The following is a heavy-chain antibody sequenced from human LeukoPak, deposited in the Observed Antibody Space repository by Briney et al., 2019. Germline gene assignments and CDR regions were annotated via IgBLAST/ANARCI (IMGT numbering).Heavy chain of an antibody. D-gene: IGHD5-12*01. V-gene: IGHV1-2*02. Sequence: ASVKVSCKASGYTFTGYYMHWVRQAPGQGLEWMGWVNPNSGGTNYAQKFQGRVTMTRDTSISTAYMELSRLRSEDTAVYYCARGALVAPYYYYYMDVWGKGTTVTISS. CDR2: VNPNSGGT. CDR1: GYTFTGYY. CDR3: ARGALVAPYYYYYMDV. J-gene: IGHJ6*03.